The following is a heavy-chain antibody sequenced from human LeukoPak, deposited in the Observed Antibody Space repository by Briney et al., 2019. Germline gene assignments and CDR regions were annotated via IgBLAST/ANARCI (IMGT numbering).Heavy chain of an antibody. V-gene: IGHV4-39*01. Sequence: SETLSLTCTVSAGSITSGLYCWGWLRQSPGKGLEWIGSVCYGGSTYYNPSLKTRVTVSMDTSKNQFSLKQTSVTAADTAVYYCAGQRYQLSSPVDHWGQGTLVIVSS. CDR3: AGQRYQLSSPVDH. CDR2: VCYGGST. D-gene: IGHD2-2*01. CDR1: AGSITSGLYC. J-gene: IGHJ5*02.